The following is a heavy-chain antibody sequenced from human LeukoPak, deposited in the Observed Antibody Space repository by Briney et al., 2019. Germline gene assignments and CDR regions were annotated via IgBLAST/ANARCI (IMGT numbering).Heavy chain of an antibody. J-gene: IGHJ4*02. V-gene: IGHV5-51*01. D-gene: IGHD3-22*01. CDR1: GYNFTTYW. Sequence: GESLKISCKGSGYNFTTYWIGWVRQMPGKGLEWMGIIDPGDSDTRYNPSFEGQVTISADKSISTAYLQWSSLKASDTAMYYCARRVGYDSDFDYWGQGTLVTVSS. CDR2: IDPGDSDT. CDR3: ARRVGYDSDFDY.